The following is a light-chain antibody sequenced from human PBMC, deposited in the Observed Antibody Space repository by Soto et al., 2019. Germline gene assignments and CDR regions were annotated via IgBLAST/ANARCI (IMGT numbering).Light chain of an antibody. CDR3: ETWDSKGV. CDR1: SGHSSYI. V-gene: IGLV4-60*03. Sequence: QSVLTQSSSASASLGSSVKLTCTLSSGHSSYIIAWHQQQPGKAPRYLMKLEGSGSYNKGSGVPDRFSGSSSGADRYLTISNLQSEDEADHYCETWDSKGVFGGGTKLTVL. J-gene: IGLJ2*01. CDR2: LEGSGSY.